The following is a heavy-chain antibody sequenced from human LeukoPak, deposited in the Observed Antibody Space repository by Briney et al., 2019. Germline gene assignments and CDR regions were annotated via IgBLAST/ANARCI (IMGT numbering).Heavy chain of an antibody. D-gene: IGHD2-2*01. CDR3: ARELGTTSIHWFDP. J-gene: IGHJ5*02. V-gene: IGHV1-2*02. Sequence: ASVKASCKASGYTFTGYYIHWVRQAPGQGLEWMGWINPNRCGTNYAQRFQGRVTMTRDTAISTAYMELSRLRSEDTAVYSCARELGTTSIHWFDPWGQGTLVTVSS. CDR2: INPNRCGT. CDR1: GYTFTGYY.